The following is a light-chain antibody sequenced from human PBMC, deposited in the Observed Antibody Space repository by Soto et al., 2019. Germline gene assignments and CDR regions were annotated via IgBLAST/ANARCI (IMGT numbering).Light chain of an antibody. CDR2: GAS. Sequence: EIVLTQSPGTLSLSPGERATLSCRASPSVSSSYLAWYQQKPGQAPSPLIYGASSRATGIPDRFSGSGSGTDFTLTISRLEPEDFAVYYCQQYGSSPYTFGQGTKLEIK. CDR1: PSVSSSY. CDR3: QQYGSSPYT. J-gene: IGKJ2*01. V-gene: IGKV3-20*01.